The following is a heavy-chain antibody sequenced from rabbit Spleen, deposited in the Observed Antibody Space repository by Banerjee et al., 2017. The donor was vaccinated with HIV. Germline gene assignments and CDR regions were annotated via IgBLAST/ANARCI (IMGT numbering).Heavy chain of an antibody. D-gene: IGHD1-1*01. CDR3: ARDLPEIVGWNFGF. J-gene: IGHJ3*01. CDR2: IRSGGSGIT. Sequence: QEQLEEYGGDLVKPEGSLTLTCTASGFSFSSTYWIFWVRQAPGKGLEWIGCIRSGGSGITFYATWAKGRFTISKTSSTTVFLQVTRLTVADTATYFCARDLPEIVGWNFGFWGQGTLVTVS. V-gene: IGHV1S45*01. CDR1: GFSFSSTYW.